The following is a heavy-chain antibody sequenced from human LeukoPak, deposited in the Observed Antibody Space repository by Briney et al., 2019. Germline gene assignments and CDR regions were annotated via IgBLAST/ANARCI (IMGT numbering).Heavy chain of an antibody. CDR2: ISSSSSTI. CDR3: ATPYSYYYGSGSYLEH. D-gene: IGHD3-10*01. J-gene: IGHJ1*01. V-gene: IGHV3-48*04. Sequence: GGSLRLSCAASGFTFSSYSMNWVRQAPGKGLEWVSYISSSSSTIYYADSVKGRFTISRDNAKNTLYLQMNSLRAEDTAVYYCATPYSYYYGSGSYLEHWGQGTLVTVSS. CDR1: GFTFSSYS.